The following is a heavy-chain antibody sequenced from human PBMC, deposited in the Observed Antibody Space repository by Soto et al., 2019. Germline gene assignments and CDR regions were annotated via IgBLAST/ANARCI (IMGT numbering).Heavy chain of an antibody. CDR3: ARLAYSNVLGGLDS. J-gene: IGHJ5*01. CDR1: GFIFSAYG. V-gene: IGHV3-33*01. D-gene: IGHD1-26*01. CDR2: VWNDGINK. Sequence: QGQLVESGGGVVQPGGSLRLSCAASGFIFSAYGIHWVRQAPGKGLEWVAIVWNDGINKYYADSGKGRFTISRDNFKNTVDLKMNSLRVEETAVYYCARLAYSNVLGGLDSWGQGTLVTASS.